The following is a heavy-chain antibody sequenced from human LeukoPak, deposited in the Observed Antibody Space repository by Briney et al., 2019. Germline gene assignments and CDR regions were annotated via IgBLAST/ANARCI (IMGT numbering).Heavy chain of an antibody. D-gene: IGHD2-8*01. V-gene: IGHV3-53*01. J-gene: IGHJ4*02. CDR3: AKGHCTNGICWLD. CDR2: IYSAGST. CDR1: GFTVSSTY. Sequence: GESLKISCAASGFTVSSTYMSWVRQAPGKGLEWVSIIYSAGSTYYADSVKGRFTISRDNSKNTLYLQMNSLRAEDTAVYYCAKGHCTNGICWLDWGQGTLVTVSS.